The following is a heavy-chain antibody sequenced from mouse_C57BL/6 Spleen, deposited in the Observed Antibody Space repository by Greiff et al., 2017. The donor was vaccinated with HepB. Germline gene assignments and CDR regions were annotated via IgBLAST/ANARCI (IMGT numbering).Heavy chain of an antibody. CDR3: ANWDVGFAY. D-gene: IGHD4-1*01. J-gene: IGHJ3*01. Sequence: EVQRVESGGDLVKPGGSLKLSCAASGFTFSSYGMSWVRQTPDKRLEWVATISSGGSYTYYPDSVKGRFTISRDNAKNTLYLQMSSLKSEDTAMYYCANWDVGFAYWGQGTLVTVSA. V-gene: IGHV5-6*01. CDR1: GFTFSSYG. CDR2: ISSGGSYT.